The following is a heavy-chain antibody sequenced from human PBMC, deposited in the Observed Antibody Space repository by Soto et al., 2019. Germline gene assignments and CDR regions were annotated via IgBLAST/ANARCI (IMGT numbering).Heavy chain of an antibody. V-gene: IGHV4-39*01. CDR2: IFYSGCT. J-gene: IGHJ5*02. CDR3: ARQASGYYYGGFDR. D-gene: IGHD3-22*01. Sequence: QLLLQESGPGLVKPSETLSLTCTVSGGSILDSTYYWAWIRQSPGKGLEWIGTIFYSGCTFYTPSLKSRVTMSVDTSNNQFSLKLSSVTAADTAVYYCARQASGYYYGGFDRWGQGTLVTVSS. CDR1: GGSILDSTYY.